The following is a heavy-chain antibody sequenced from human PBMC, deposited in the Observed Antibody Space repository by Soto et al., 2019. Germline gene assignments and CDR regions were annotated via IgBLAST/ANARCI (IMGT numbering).Heavy chain of an antibody. D-gene: IGHD2-15*01. J-gene: IGHJ4*02. CDR2: IYYSGST. V-gene: IGHV4-59*01. CDR3: AGLGYCSGGSCPFDY. CDR1: GGSISSYY. Sequence: PSETLSLTSTVPGGSISSYYGSWIRQPPGKGLEWIGYIYYSGSTNYNPSLKSRVTISVDTSKNQFSLKLSSVTAADTAVYYCAGLGYCSGGSCPFDYWGQATLVTVSS.